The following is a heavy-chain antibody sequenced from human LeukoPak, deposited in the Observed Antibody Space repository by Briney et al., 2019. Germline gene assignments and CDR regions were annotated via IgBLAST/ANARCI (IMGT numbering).Heavy chain of an antibody. J-gene: IGHJ4*02. CDR3: ARGPSHYYYGSGSYYEPIDY. Sequence: ASVKVSCKASGYTFTSYGISWVRQAPGQGLEWMGWISAYNGNTNYAQKLQGRVTMTTDTSTSTAYMELRSLRSDDTAVYYCARGPSHYYYGSGSYYEPIDYWGQGTLVTVSS. CDR2: ISAYNGNT. CDR1: GYTFTSYG. D-gene: IGHD3-10*01. V-gene: IGHV1-18*01.